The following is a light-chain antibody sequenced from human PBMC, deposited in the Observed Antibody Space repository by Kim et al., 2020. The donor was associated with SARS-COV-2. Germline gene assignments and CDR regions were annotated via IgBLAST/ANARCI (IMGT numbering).Light chain of an antibody. J-gene: IGKJ5*01. CDR1: QDIRND. V-gene: IGKV1-17*01. CDR2: GAS. Sequence: ASGGDRVTITCRARQDIRNDLGWYQQNPGRAPKRLIYGASSVQSGVPSRFSGSGSGTEFTLTISSVQPEDFATYFCLQHSTYPTTFGQGTRLEIK. CDR3: LQHSTYPTT.